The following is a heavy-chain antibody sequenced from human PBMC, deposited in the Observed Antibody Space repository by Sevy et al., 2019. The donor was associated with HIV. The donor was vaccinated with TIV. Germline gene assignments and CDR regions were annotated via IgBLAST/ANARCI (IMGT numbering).Heavy chain of an antibody. D-gene: IGHD2-2*01. J-gene: IGHJ4*02. V-gene: IGHV5-51*01. CDR2: IYPGDSVT. CDR1: GYTFSNYW. CDR3: ARYPIVVVPAAEYYFDY. Sequence: GESLKISCKGSGYTFSNYWIGWLRQMPGKGLEWMGVIYPGDSVTRYSPSFQGQVTMSADKSTSTAYLQWSSLKTSDTAIYYCARYPIVVVPAAEYYFDYWGQGTLVTVSS.